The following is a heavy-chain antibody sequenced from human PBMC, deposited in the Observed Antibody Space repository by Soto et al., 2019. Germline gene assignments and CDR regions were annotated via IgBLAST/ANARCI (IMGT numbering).Heavy chain of an antibody. CDR1: GGSISSGGYY. J-gene: IGHJ6*02. V-gene: IGHV4-31*03. CDR3: ARPSYYYYGMDV. Sequence: LSLTCTVSGGSISSGGYYWSWIRQHPGKGLEWIGYIYYSGSTYYNPSLKSRVTISVDTSKNQFSLKLSSVTAADTAVYYCARPSYYYYGMDVWGQGTTVTVSS. CDR2: IYYSGST.